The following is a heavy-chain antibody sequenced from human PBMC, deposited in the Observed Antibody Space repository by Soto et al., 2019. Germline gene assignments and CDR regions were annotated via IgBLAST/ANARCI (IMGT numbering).Heavy chain of an antibody. CDR3: ARDSYRGQQLAYFFDY. D-gene: IGHD6-13*01. Sequence: PGGSLRLSCAASGFTFSSYAMHWVRQAPGKGLEWVAVISYDGSNKYYADSVKGRFTISRDNSKNTLYLQMNSLRAEDTAVYYCARDSYRGQQLAYFFDYWGQGTLVTVSS. CDR1: GFTFSSYA. CDR2: ISYDGSNK. V-gene: IGHV3-30-3*01. J-gene: IGHJ4*02.